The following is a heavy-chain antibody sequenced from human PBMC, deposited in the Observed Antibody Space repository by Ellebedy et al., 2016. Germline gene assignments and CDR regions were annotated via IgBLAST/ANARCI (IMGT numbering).Heavy chain of an antibody. CDR1: GYSFTSYW. CDR2: IDPSDSYT. CDR3: ARLVIAATGGTHWFDP. D-gene: IGHD2-15*01. J-gene: IGHJ5*02. V-gene: IGHV5-10-1*01. Sequence: GESLKISCEGSGYSFTSYWISWVRQMPGKGLEWMGRIDPSDSYTNYSPSFQGHVTISADKSISTAYLQWSSLKASDTAMYYCARLVIAATGGTHWFDPWGQGTLVTVSS.